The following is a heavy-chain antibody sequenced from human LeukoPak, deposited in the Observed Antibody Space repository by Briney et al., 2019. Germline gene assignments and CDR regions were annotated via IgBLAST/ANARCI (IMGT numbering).Heavy chain of an antibody. D-gene: IGHD6-19*01. J-gene: IGHJ4*02. CDR3: ARAWIAVAGPGTSDY. CDR1: GYTFISYG. CDR2: ISPHNGNT. Sequence: GASVKVSCKASGYTFISYGINWVRQAPGQGLEWMGWISPHNGNTNYAQKLQGRVTMTTDTSPSTAYMEVRSLRSDDTAVYYCARAWIAVAGPGTSDYWGQGTLVMVSS. V-gene: IGHV1-18*01.